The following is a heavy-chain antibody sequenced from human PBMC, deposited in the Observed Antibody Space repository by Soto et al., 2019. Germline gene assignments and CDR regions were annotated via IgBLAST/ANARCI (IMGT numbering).Heavy chain of an antibody. CDR2: ISSSSSYI. CDR1: GFTFSSYS. CDR3: ARSSRRSSGPYFDY. V-gene: IGHV3-21*01. Sequence: PGGSLRLSCAASGFTFSSYSMNWVRQAPGKGLEWVSSISSSSSYIYYADSVKGRFTISRDNAKNSLYLQMNSLRAEDTAVYYCARSSRRSSGPYFDYWGQGTLVTVSA. D-gene: IGHD6-6*01. J-gene: IGHJ4*02.